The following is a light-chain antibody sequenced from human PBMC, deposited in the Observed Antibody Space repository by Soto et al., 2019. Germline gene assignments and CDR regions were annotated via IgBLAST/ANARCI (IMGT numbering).Light chain of an antibody. J-gene: IGKJ5*01. V-gene: IGKV3-15*01. CDR2: GAS. Sequence: EIVMTQSPATLSVSPGERATLSCRASQSVSSNLAWYQQKPGQAPRRLLYGASTRATGIPARFRGSGSGTEFTLTISSLQSEDFAVYYCRQYNNWLITFGQGTRLEIK. CDR1: QSVSSN. CDR3: RQYNNWLIT.